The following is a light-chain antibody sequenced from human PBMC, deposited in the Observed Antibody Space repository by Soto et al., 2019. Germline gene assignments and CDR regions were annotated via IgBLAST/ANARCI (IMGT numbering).Light chain of an antibody. V-gene: IGLV3-21*02. CDR3: QVWDTGSDHVV. J-gene: IGLJ2*01. Sequence: SYELTQPPSVSVAPGQTARITCGGNNIGSKSVHWYQQKPGQAPVLVVYDDSDRPSGIPEQFSGSNSGNTATLTISRVEAGDEADYYCQVWDTGSDHVVFGGGTKLTVL. CDR2: DDS. CDR1: NIGSKS.